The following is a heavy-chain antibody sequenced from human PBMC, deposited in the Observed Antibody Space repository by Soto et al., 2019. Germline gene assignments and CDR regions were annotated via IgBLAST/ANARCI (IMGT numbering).Heavy chain of an antibody. CDR2: IHDGNGYT. Sequence: QVQLVQSGAQVKKPGASVKVSCKASGYTFTLYTIHWVRQAPGQRLEWMGWIHDGNGYTKYSQTFQGRVTITRDTSASTVYLEMSSLKSEDTWVFYCARVQYSGNDWKLAFDSWGQVTTVTVSS. D-gene: IGHD5-12*01. J-gene: IGHJ3*02. CDR1: GYTFTLYT. V-gene: IGHV1-3*01. CDR3: ARVQYSGNDWKLAFDS.